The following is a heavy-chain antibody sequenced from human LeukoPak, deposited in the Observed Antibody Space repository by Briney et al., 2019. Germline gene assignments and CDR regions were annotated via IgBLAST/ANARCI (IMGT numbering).Heavy chain of an antibody. V-gene: IGHV1-2*02. Sequence: ASVKVSCKASGYTFTGYYMHWVRQAPGQGLEWMGWINPNSGGTNYAQKFQGGVTMTRDTSISTAYMELSRLRSDDTAVYYCARESTDYGSDDYFDYWGQGTLVTVSS. CDR1: GYTFTGYY. D-gene: IGHD4-17*01. CDR2: INPNSGGT. CDR3: ARESTDYGSDDYFDY. J-gene: IGHJ4*02.